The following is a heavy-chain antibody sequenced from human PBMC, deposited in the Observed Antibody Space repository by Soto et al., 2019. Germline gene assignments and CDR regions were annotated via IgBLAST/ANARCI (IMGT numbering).Heavy chain of an antibody. J-gene: IGHJ4*02. CDR3: ASRPGPSPHYFDY. D-gene: IGHD2-8*02. Sequence: EVQLLESGGGLVQPGGSLRLSCAVSGFSLSDYGVTWVRQVPGKGLEWVSSIIGGGGSTYSADSVKGRFTISRDISKNTLFLHMNSLRVEATAVYYCASRPGPSPHYFDYWGQGTLVTVSS. CDR2: IIGGGGST. CDR1: GFSLSDYG. V-gene: IGHV3-23*01.